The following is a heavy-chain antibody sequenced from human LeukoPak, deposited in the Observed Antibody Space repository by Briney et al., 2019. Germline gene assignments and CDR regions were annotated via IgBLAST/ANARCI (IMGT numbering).Heavy chain of an antibody. CDR2: IRSKTYGGTT. J-gene: IGHJ6*02. Sequence: GGSLRLSCTVSGFTFGDHAMSWVRQAPGKGLEWVGFIRSKTYGGTTEYAASVKGRFIISRDDSPSIAYLQMNSLKTEDTAVYYCTRGPIQLWLYHGMDVWGQGTTVTVSS. D-gene: IGHD5-18*01. CDR1: GFTFGDHA. CDR3: TRGPIQLWLYHGMDV. V-gene: IGHV3-49*04.